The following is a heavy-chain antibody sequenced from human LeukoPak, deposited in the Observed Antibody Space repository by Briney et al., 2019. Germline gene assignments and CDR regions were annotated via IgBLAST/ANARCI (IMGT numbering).Heavy chain of an antibody. V-gene: IGHV3-23*01. CDR1: GFTFGTYA. Sequence: GGSLRLSCPVSGFTFGTYAIGWVRQAPGKGLKWVSTISGSGYSTYYADSVKGRFTISRDTSKNTLYLEMNSLRAEDTAVYHCAKREAEAAAGDFDYWGQGTLVTVSS. CDR2: ISGSGYST. CDR3: AKREAEAAAGDFDY. J-gene: IGHJ4*02. D-gene: IGHD6-13*01.